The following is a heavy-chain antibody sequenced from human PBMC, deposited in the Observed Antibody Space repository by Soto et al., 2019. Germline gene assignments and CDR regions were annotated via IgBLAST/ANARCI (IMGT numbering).Heavy chain of an antibody. CDR2: IGPKSGGT. Sequence: VSVKVSCKASGYTFTDYYLHWVRQAPGQGFEWMGFIGPKSGGTNYANKFQGCVTMTRDTSINTVYMELSSLKSYDTAVYYCVREAVMVPRQANAVYXWGQGTMFTVS. CDR3: VREAVMVPRQANAVYX. D-gene: IGHD5-18*01. J-gene: IGHJ3*02. CDR1: GYTFTDYY. V-gene: IGHV1-2*04.